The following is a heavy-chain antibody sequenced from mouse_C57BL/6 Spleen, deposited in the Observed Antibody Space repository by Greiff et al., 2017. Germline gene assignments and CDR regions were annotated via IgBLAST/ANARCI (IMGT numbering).Heavy chain of an antibody. CDR3: AREEDYSNFDY. CDR1: GYTFTDYY. J-gene: IGHJ2*01. D-gene: IGHD2-5*01. CDR2: INPYNGGT. V-gene: IGHV1-19*01. Sequence: VQLQQSGPVLVKPGASVKMSCKASGYTFTDYYMNWVKQSHGKSLEWIGVINPYNGGTSYNQKFKGKATLTVDKSSSTAYMELNSLTSEDSAVYYCAREEDYSNFDYWGQGTTLTVSS.